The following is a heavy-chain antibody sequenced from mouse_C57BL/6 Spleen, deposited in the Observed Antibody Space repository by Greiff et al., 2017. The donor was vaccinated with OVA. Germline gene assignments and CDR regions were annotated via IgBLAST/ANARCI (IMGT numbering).Heavy chain of an antibody. J-gene: IGHJ2*01. D-gene: IGHD1-1*01. CDR2: IYPRSGNT. CDR3: AIYRYGSSYYFDY. CDR1: GYTFTSYG. Sequence: QVQLKESGAELARPGASVKLSCKASGYTFTSYGISWVKQRTGQGLEWIGEIYPRSGNTYYNEKFKGKATLTADKSSSTAYMELRSLTSEDSAVYFCAIYRYGSSYYFDYWGQGTTLTVSS. V-gene: IGHV1-81*01.